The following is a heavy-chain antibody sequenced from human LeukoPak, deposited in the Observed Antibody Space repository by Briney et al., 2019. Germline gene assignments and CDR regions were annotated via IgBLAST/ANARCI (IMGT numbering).Heavy chain of an antibody. CDR2: IYHSGST. V-gene: IGHV4-4*02. CDR3: ARGDIDTIFGVVMGFDY. J-gene: IGHJ4*02. D-gene: IGHD3-3*01. CDR1: GGSISSSNW. Sequence: PSGTLSLTCAVSGGSISSSNWWSWVRQPPGKGLEWIGEIYHSGSTNYNPPLKSRVTISVDKSKNQFSLKLSSVTAADTAVYYCARGDIDTIFGVVMGFDYWGQGTLVTVSS.